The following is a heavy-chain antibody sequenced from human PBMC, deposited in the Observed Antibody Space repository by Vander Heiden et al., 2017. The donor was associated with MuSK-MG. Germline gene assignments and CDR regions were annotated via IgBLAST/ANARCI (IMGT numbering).Heavy chain of an antibody. J-gene: IGHJ4*02. V-gene: IGHV4-34*01. Sequence: QVQLQQWGAGLLKPSETLSLTCAVSGGSFSGYYWSWIRQPRGKRLEWIGEINHSGSTNYNPYLKSRVTISVDTSKNQFSLKLSSVTPADTAVYYCARGRANDHGGNRYFDYWGQVPLVTVSS. CDR3: ARGRANDHGGNRYFDY. D-gene: IGHD4-17*01. CDR2: INHSGST. CDR1: GGSFSGYY.